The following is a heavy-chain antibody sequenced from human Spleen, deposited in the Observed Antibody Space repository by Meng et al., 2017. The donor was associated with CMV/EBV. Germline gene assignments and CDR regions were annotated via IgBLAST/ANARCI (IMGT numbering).Heavy chain of an antibody. D-gene: IGHD3-3*01. V-gene: IGHV3-7*01. CDR3: ARGGIKGDFWSGPYHYYGMDV. Sequence: GGSLRLSCAASGFTFSSYWMSWVRQAPGKGLEWVANIKQDGSEKYYVDSVKGRFTISRDNAKNSLYLQMNSLRAEDTAVYYCARGGIKGDFWSGPYHYYGMDVWGQGTTVTVSS. CDR1: GFTFSSYW. J-gene: IGHJ6*02. CDR2: IKQDGSEK.